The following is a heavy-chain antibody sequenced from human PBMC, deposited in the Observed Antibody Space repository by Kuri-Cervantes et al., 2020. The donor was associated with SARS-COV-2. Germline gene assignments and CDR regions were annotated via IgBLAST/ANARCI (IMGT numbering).Heavy chain of an antibody. D-gene: IGHD2-2*01. Sequence: GESLKISCAASGFTFSSYWMSWVRQAPGKGLEWVAVISYDGSNKYYADSVKGRFTISRDNSKNTLYLQMNSLRAEDTAVYYCARVSIRVVSYMDVWGKGTTVTVSS. J-gene: IGHJ6*03. V-gene: IGHV3-30-3*01. CDR3: ARVSIRVVSYMDV. CDR1: GFTFSSYW. CDR2: ISYDGSNK.